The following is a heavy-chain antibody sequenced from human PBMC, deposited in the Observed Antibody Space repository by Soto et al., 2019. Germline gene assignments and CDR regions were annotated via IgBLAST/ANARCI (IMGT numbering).Heavy chain of an antibody. CDR3: ANREYGSGSYYA. Sequence: ASVKVSCKASGYTFTSYDINWLRQATGQGLEWMGWMNPNSGNTGYAQKFQGRVTMTRNTSISTAYMELSSLRSEDTAVYYCANREYGSGSYYAWGQGTLVTVSS. J-gene: IGHJ5*02. V-gene: IGHV1-8*01. D-gene: IGHD3-10*01. CDR1: GYTFTSYD. CDR2: MNPNSGNT.